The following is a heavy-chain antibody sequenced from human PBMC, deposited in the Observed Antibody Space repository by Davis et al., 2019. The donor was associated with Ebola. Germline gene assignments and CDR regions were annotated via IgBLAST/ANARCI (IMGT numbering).Heavy chain of an antibody. J-gene: IGHJ5*02. D-gene: IGHD1-26*01. V-gene: IGHV3-21*01. CDR1: GFTFSSYA. Sequence: GESLKISCAASGFTFSSYAMRWVRQAPGKGLEWVSSISSSGSYIYYADSVKGRFTISRDNAKNSLYLQMNSLRAEDTAVYYCARLDDGIVGVFNWFDPWGQGTLVTVSS. CDR2: ISSSGSYI. CDR3: ARLDDGIVGVFNWFDP.